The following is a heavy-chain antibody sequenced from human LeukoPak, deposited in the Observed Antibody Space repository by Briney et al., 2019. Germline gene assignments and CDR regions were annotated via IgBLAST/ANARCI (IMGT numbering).Heavy chain of an antibody. Sequence: GGSLRLSCAASGFTFSSYWMSWVRQAPGKGLEWVANIKQDGSEKYYVDPVKGRFTISRDNAKNSLYLQMNSLRAEDTAVYYCARLPYSSGWLLNWFDPWGQGTLVTVSS. V-gene: IGHV3-7*01. CDR2: IKQDGSEK. CDR3: ARLPYSSGWLLNWFDP. CDR1: GFTFSSYW. D-gene: IGHD6-19*01. J-gene: IGHJ5*02.